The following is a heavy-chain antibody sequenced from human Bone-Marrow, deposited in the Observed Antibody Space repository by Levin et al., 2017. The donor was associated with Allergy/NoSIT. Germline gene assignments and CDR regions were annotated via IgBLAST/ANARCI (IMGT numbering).Heavy chain of an antibody. D-gene: IGHD2-15*01. V-gene: IGHV3-33*01. J-gene: IGHJ4*02. CDR2: IWYDGSNK. CDR1: GFTFSSYG. Sequence: GESLKISCAASGFTFSSYGMHWVRQAPGKGLEWVAVIWYDGSNKYYADSVKGRFTISRDNSKNTLYLQMNSLRAEDTAVYYCARDSPSSPIDYWGQGTLVTVSS. CDR3: ARDSPSSPIDY.